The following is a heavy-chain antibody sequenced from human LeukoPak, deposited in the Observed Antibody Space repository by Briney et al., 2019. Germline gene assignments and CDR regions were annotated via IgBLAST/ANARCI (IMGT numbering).Heavy chain of an antibody. V-gene: IGHV4-59*08. D-gene: IGHD5-18*01. J-gene: IGHJ6*02. CDR3: ARGGYSYLEGMDV. CDR1: GGSISSYY. CDR2: IYYSGST. Sequence: SETLSLTCTVSGGSISSYYWSWIRQPPGKGLEWIGCIYYSGSTNYNPSLKSRVTISVDTSKNQFSLKLSSVTAADTAVYYCARGGYSYLEGMDVWGQGTTVTVSS.